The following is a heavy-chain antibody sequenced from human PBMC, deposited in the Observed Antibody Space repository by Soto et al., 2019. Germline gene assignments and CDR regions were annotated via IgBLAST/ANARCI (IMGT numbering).Heavy chain of an antibody. CDR1: GFTFSGSA. CDR3: SRQQQQLVRNYMDV. CDR2: IRSKANSYAT. J-gene: IGHJ6*03. D-gene: IGHD6-13*01. Sequence: EVQLVESGGGLVQPGGSLKLSCAASGFTFSGSAIHWVRQASGKGLEWVGRIRSKANSYATAYAASVRGRFTISRDDSKNTSDLQMNSLKTEDTAVYYCSRQQQQLVRNYMDVWGKWPTVTVTS. V-gene: IGHV3-73*02.